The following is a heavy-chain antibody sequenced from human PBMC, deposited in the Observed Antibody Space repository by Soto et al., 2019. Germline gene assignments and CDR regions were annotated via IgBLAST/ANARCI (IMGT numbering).Heavy chain of an antibody. J-gene: IGHJ6*03. CDR1: GGSVSSAGYF. Sequence: QLQLEESGPGLVKPSETLSLICTVSGGSVSSAGYFWGWIRQPPGKGLEWLGSVYFSGDSYYNPSLKSRVAMSVDTSKSQFSLNLTSATAADTAVYYCARHRPAASRYAYYHYMDFWGKGTTVTVSS. CDR3: ARHRPAASRYAYYHYMDF. CDR2: VYFSGDS. D-gene: IGHD3-9*01. V-gene: IGHV4-39*01.